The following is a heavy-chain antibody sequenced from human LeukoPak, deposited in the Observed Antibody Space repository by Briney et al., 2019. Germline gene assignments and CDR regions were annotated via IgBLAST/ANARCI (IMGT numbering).Heavy chain of an antibody. Sequence: SSVKVSCKASGGTFSSYAISWVRQAPGQGLEWMGGIIPIFGTANYAQKFQGRVTITADESTSTAYMELSSLRSEDTAVYYSARQIRYFDYYYYYMDVWGKGTTVTVSS. J-gene: IGHJ6*03. CDR3: ARQIRYFDYYYYYMDV. CDR1: GGTFSSYA. D-gene: IGHD3-9*01. V-gene: IGHV1-69*01. CDR2: IIPIFGTA.